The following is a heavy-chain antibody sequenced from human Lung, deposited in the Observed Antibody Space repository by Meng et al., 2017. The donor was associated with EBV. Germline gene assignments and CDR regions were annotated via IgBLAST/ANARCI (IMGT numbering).Heavy chain of an antibody. CDR2: IYHSGST. D-gene: IGHD2-2*01. J-gene: IGHJ4*02. CDR1: GGATRSSNG. CDR3: ASGRKYCSSTSCYGQFDY. Sequence: VQLQRPVQVMGKPSGTLRLIWAVSGGATRSSNGWSWVRQPPGKELEWIGEIYHSGSTNYNPSLQSRVTISVDKSKNQFSLKLSSVTAADTAVYYCASGRKYCSSTSCYGQFDYWGQGTLVTVSS. V-gene: IGHV4-4*02.